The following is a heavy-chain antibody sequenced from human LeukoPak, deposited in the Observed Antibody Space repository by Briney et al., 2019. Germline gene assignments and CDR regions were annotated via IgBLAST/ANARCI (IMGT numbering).Heavy chain of an antibody. J-gene: IGHJ2*01. CDR3: ARATSPTYYDFWSGYYSYWYFDL. D-gene: IGHD3-3*01. CDR2: ISAYNGNT. V-gene: IGHV1-18*01. CDR1: GYTFTSYG. Sequence: ASVKVSRKASGYTFTSYGISWVRQAPGQGLEWMGWISAYNGNTNYAQKLQGRVTMTTDTSTSTAYMELRSLRYDDTAVCYCARATSPTYYDFWSGYYSYWYFDLWGRGTLVTVSS.